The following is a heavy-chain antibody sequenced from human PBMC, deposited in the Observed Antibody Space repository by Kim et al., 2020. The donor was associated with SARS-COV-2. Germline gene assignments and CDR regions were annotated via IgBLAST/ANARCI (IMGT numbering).Heavy chain of an antibody. J-gene: IGHJ4*02. CDR3: ARDAQFYFDY. Sequence: TDSNPSRKSRVTVEVDTAKNQFSLKRRSVTAADTAVYYCARDAQFYFDYWGQGTLVTVSS. V-gene: IGHV4-39*07. CDR2: T.